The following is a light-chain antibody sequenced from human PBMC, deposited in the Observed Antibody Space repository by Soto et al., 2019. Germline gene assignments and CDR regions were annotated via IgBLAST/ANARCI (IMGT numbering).Light chain of an antibody. CDR2: DAS. CDR1: QSVSSNY. J-gene: IGKJ1*01. V-gene: IGKV3D-20*01. Sequence: PGERAALSCGASQSVSSNYLAWYXQKXGLXXRXXXYDASRRATGIPDRFSGSGSGTDFILSISRLEPEDFAVYYCQQYGSSPWTFGQGTKVDIK. CDR3: QQYGSSPWT.